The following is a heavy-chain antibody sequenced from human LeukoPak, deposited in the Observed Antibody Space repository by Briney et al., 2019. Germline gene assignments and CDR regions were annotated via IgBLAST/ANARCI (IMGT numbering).Heavy chain of an antibody. CDR2: IYYSGST. D-gene: IGHD1-26*01. CDR3: ANSGSYSPFSY. Sequence: SETLSLTCTVSGGSISSDYWSWIRQPPGKGLEWIGYIYYSGSTTYNPSLKSRVTISVDTSKNQLSLKVTSVTAADTAIYYCANSGSYSPFSYWGRGTLVTVSS. V-gene: IGHV4-59*01. CDR1: GGSISSDY. J-gene: IGHJ4*02.